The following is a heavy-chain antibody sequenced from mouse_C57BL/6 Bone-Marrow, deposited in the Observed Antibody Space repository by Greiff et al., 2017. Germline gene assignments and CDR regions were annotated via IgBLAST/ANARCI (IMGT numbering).Heavy chain of an antibody. Sequence: DVKLVESGGGLVQPGGSLKLSCAASGFTFSDYGMAWVRQAPRKGPEWVAFISNLAYSIYYADTVTGRFTISRENAKNTLYLEMSSLRSEDTAMYYCARHIHYGSSYYFDYWGQGTTLTVSS. J-gene: IGHJ2*01. CDR2: ISNLAYSI. D-gene: IGHD1-1*01. V-gene: IGHV5-15*01. CDR1: GFTFSDYG. CDR3: ARHIHYGSSYYFDY.